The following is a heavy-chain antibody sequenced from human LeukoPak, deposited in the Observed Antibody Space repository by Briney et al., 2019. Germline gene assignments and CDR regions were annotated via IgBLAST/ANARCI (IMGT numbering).Heavy chain of an antibody. CDR2: INPSGGST. V-gene: IGHV1-46*01. CDR3: ARSFWSSGYYYAPFDY. Sequence: GASVKVSCKASGYTFTSYYMHWVRQAPGQGLEWMGIINPSGGSTSYAQKFQGRVTVTRDTSTSTVYMELSSLRSEDTAVYYCARSFWSSGYYYAPFDYWGQGTLVTVSS. J-gene: IGHJ4*02. CDR1: GYTFTSYY. D-gene: IGHD3-22*01.